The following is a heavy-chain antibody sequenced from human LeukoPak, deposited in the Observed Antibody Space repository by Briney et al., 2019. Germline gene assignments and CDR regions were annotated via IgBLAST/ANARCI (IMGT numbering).Heavy chain of an antibody. D-gene: IGHD5-18*01. J-gene: IGHJ3*02. Sequence: SVKVSCKASVGTFSSYAISWVRQAPGQGLEWMGRIIPIFGTANYAQKFQGRVTITTDESTSTAYMELSSLRSEDTAVYYCASSSYSYGFLDNAFDIWGQGTMVTVSS. V-gene: IGHV1-69*05. CDR2: IIPIFGTA. CDR3: ASSSYSYGFLDNAFDI. CDR1: VGTFSSYA.